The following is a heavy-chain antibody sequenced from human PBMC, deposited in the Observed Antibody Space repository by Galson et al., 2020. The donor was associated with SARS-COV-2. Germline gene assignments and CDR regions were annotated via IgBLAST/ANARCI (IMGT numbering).Heavy chain of an antibody. Sequence: GESLKISCVASGFTFSNFAMTWLRQAPGKGLEWISTISIRGDTTHYADSVKGRFTISRDNSKNTLSLQMNSLRAEDTSFYYCAKDTYEGPGASYPVYYWGQGTLVTVPS. CDR1: GFTFSNFA. CDR3: AKDTYEGPGASYPVYY. J-gene: IGHJ4*02. V-gene: IGHV3-23*01. D-gene: IGHD3-16*01. CDR2: ISIRGDTT.